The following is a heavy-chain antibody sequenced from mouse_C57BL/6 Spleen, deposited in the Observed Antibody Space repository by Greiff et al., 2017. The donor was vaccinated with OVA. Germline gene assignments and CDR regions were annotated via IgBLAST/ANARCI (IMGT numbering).Heavy chain of an antibody. CDR1: GFTFSSYA. D-gene: IGHD1-1*01. CDR3: ARAAPYYGSSYGFAY. CDR2: ISDGGSYT. V-gene: IGHV5-4*03. Sequence: EVKVVESGGGLVKPGGSLKLSCAASGFTFSSYAMSWVRQTPEKRLEWVATISDGGSYTYYPDNVKGRFTISRDNAKNNLYLQMSHLKSEDTAMYYCARAAPYYGSSYGFAYWGQGTLVTVSA. J-gene: IGHJ3*01.